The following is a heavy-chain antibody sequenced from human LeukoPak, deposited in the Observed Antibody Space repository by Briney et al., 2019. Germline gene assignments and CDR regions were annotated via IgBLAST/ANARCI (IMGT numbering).Heavy chain of an antibody. J-gene: IGHJ4*02. CDR3: AKGESSGWYVISPFDY. CDR1: GFTFSSHA. D-gene: IGHD6-19*01. Sequence: PGGSLRLSCAASGFTFSSHAMSWVRQAPGKGLEWVSAISGSGGSTYYADSVKGRFTISRDNSKNTLYLQMNSLRAEDTAVYYCAKGESSGWYVISPFDYWGQGTLVTVSS. V-gene: IGHV3-23*01. CDR2: ISGSGGST.